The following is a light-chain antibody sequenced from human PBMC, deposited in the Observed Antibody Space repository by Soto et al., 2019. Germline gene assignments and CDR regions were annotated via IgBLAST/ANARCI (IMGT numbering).Light chain of an antibody. CDR1: QSVASN. Sequence: EIVMTQSPATLSVSPGERATLSCRPSQSVASNLAWYRHKPGQAPRLLIYGASTRATGIPARFSGSGSGTEFTLTLSSLQSGDFAVYYCQQYDNWPHTFGEGTKVEIK. CDR3: QQYDNWPHT. J-gene: IGKJ2*01. CDR2: GAS. V-gene: IGKV3-15*01.